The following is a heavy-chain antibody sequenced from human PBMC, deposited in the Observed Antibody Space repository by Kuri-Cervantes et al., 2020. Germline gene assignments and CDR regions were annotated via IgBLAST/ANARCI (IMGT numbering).Heavy chain of an antibody. V-gene: IGHV3-30-3*01. CDR3: ARSPNDYGDYYYYYGMDV. J-gene: IGHJ6*02. Sequence: GGSLRLTCAVSGFTFSSYAMHWVRQAPGKGLEWVAVISYDGSNKYYTDSVKGRFTISRDNSKNTLYLQMNSLRAEDTAVYYCARSPNDYGDYYYYYGMDVWGQGTTVTVSS. CDR2: ISYDGSNK. CDR1: GFTFSSYA. D-gene: IGHD4-17*01.